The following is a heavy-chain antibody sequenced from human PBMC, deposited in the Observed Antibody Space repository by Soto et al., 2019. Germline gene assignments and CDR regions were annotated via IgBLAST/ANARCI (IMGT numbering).Heavy chain of an antibody. CDR3: ARAPINTIFGVVPYYYGMDV. J-gene: IGHJ6*02. V-gene: IGHV4-4*07. CDR2: IYTSGST. CDR1: GGSISSYY. Sequence: SETLSLTCTVSGGSISSYYWSWIRQPAGKGLEWIGRIYTSGSTNYNPSLKSRVTMSVDTSKNQFSLKLSSVTAADTAVYYCARAPINTIFGVVPYYYGMDVWGQGTTVTVSS. D-gene: IGHD3-3*01.